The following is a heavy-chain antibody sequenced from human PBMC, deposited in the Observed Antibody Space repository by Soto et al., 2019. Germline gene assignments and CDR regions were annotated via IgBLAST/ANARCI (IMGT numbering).Heavy chain of an antibody. CDR1: RGSISSGGYS. Sequence: QLQLQDSGSGLVKPSQTLSLTCAVSRGSISSGGYSWSWIRQPPGKGLEWIGYIYHSGSTYYNPSLKSRVTISVDRSKNQFSLKLSSVTAADTAVYYCARVPDRWGQGTLVTVSS. D-gene: IGHD2-2*01. J-gene: IGHJ5*02. V-gene: IGHV4-30-2*01. CDR3: ARVPDR. CDR2: IYHSGST.